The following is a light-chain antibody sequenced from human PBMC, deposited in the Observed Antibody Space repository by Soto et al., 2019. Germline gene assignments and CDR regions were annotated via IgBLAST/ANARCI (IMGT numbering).Light chain of an antibody. CDR2: DVS. V-gene: IGLV2-14*01. CDR3: SSYTTSSTRV. CDR1: SGDIGAYNF. Sequence: QSALTQPASVSGSPGQSITISCTGTSGDIGAYNFVSWYRQHPGKAPKLMIYDVSNRPSGVSNRFSGSKSGNTASLTISGLQAEDEADYYCSSYTTSSTRVFGGGTKVTVL. J-gene: IGLJ3*02.